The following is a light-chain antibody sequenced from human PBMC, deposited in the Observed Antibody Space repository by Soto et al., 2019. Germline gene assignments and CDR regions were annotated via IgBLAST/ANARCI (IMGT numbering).Light chain of an antibody. CDR1: SSDVGGYNY. J-gene: IGLJ2*01. CDR2: XVS. CDR3: SSYTSSSTLV. Sequence: QSALXQPASXSGSPGQSXTISCTGTSSDVGGYNYVSWYQQHPGKAPKLMXYXVSNRPSGVSNRFSGSKSGNTASLTISGLQAEDEADYYCSSYTSSSTLVFGGGTKLTVL. V-gene: IGLV2-14*01.